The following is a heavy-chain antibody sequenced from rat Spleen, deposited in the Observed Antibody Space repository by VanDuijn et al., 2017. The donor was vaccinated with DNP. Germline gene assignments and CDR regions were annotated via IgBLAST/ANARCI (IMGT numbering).Heavy chain of an antibody. Sequence: EVQLVESGGGLVRPGRSMKLSCAASGFTFSDYYMAWVRQVPKKGLEWVASSSYDGSRVHYRDSVKGRFTISRDNAKSTLYLQMDSLRSEDTATYYCTTDRTDYFDYWGQGVMVTVSS. CDR1: GFTFSDYY. CDR2: SSYDGSRV. CDR3: TTDRTDYFDY. J-gene: IGHJ2*01. V-gene: IGHV5-20*01.